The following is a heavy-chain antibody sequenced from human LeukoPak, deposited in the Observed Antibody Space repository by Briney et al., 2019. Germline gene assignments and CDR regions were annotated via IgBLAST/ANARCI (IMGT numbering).Heavy chain of an antibody. J-gene: IGHJ6*03. CDR2: INHSGST. CDR1: GGSINNSY. V-gene: IGHV4-34*01. D-gene: IGHD6-19*01. CDR3: ARGMGGWGSYYYYYYMDV. Sequence: SETLSLTCTVSGGSINNSYWTWIRQPPGKGLEWIGEINHSGSTNYNPSLKSRVTISVDTSKNQFSLKLSSVTAADTAVYYCARGMGGWGSYYYYYYMDVWGKGTTVTVSS.